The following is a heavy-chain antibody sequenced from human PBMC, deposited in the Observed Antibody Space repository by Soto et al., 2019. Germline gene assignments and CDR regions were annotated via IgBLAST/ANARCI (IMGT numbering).Heavy chain of an antibody. V-gene: IGHV1-3*01. Sequence: QVQLVQSGAEVKKPGASVKVSCKASGYTFTSYAMHWVRQAPGQRLEWMGWINAGNGNTKYSQKFQGRVTITRDTSASTAYRELSSLRSEDTAVYYCARASALRGYSGYDGHHYYYYGMDVWGQGTTVTVSS. CDR3: ARASALRGYSGYDGHHYYYYGMDV. CDR1: GYTFTSYA. CDR2: INAGNGNT. J-gene: IGHJ6*02. D-gene: IGHD5-12*01.